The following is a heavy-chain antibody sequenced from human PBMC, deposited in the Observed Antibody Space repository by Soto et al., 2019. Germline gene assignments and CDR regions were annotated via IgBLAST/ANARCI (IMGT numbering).Heavy chain of an antibody. CDR1: GDSVASNRDT. J-gene: IGHJ4*02. V-gene: IGHV6-1*01. Sequence: QVQLQQSGPGLVKPSQSLSLTCVISGDSVASNRDTWNWVRQSPSRALEWLGRTYYRSKWKNDYALSVNRRITINPDTSKTQLSLRLSSVTPDDPAIYYCVRGVHSSFDYRGQGTLGTVSP. CDR2: TYYRSKWKN. D-gene: IGHD6-13*01. CDR3: VRGVHSSFDY.